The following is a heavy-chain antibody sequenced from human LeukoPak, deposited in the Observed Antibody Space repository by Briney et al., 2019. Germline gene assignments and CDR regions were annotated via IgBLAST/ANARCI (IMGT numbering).Heavy chain of an antibody. CDR3: ARVGMITFGGVIAYYYYYYMDV. CDR2: INHSGST. D-gene: IGHD3-16*02. CDR1: GGSFSGYY. V-gene: IGHV4-34*01. Sequence: KPTETLSLTCAVYGGSFSGYYWSWIRQPPGKGLEWIGEINHSGSTNYNPSLKSRVTISVDTSKNQFSPKLSSVTAADTAVYYCARVGMITFGGVIAYYYYYYMDVWGKGTTVTVSS. J-gene: IGHJ6*03.